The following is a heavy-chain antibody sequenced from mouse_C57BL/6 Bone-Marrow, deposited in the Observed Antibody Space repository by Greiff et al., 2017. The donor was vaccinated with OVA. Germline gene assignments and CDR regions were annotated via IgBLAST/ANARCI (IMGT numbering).Heavy chain of an antibody. CDR1: GYAFSSSW. J-gene: IGHJ2*01. CDR3: ARGLRWEYYFDY. CDR2: IYPGDGDT. D-gene: IGHD1-1*01. V-gene: IGHV1-82*01. Sequence: VKLQQSGPELVKPGASVKISCKASGYAFSSSWMNWVKQRPGKGLEWIGRIYPGDGDTNYNGKFKGKATLTADKSSSTAYMQLSSLTSEDSAVYFCARGLRWEYYFDYWGQGTTLTVSS.